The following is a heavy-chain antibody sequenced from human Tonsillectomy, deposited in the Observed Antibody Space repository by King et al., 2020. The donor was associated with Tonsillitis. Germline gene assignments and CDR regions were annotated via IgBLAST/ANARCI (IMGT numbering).Heavy chain of an antibody. J-gene: IGHJ4*02. D-gene: IGHD2-21*02. CDR2: ISGSGGST. V-gene: IGHV3-23*04. CDR1: GFTFISYA. CDR3: ARFGGVVVTAIGY. Sequence: VQLVESGGGLVQPGGSLRLSCAASGFTFISYAMSWVRQAPGKGLEWVSVISGSGGSTFYADSVKGRFTISRDNSKNTLYLQMNSLRAEDTAVYYCARFGGVVVTAIGYWGQGTLVTVSS.